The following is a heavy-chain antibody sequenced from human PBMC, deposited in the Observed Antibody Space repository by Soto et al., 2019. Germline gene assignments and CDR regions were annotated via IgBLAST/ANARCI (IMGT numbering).Heavy chain of an antibody. CDR1: GGSVSSGSYY. Sequence: PSETLSLTCTVSGGSVSSGSYYWSWIRQPPGKGLEWIGYIYYSGSTNYNPSLKSRVTISVDTSKNQFSLKLSSVTAADTAVYYCARRGTFREMATIRGGAYDFDYWGQGTLVTVSS. D-gene: IGHD5-12*01. V-gene: IGHV4-61*01. CDR2: IYYSGST. J-gene: IGHJ4*02. CDR3: ARRGTFREMATIRGGAYDFDY.